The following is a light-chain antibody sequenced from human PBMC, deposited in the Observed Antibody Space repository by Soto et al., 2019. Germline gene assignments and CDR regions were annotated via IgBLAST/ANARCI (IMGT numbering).Light chain of an antibody. V-gene: IGKV1-27*01. CDR3: QQTYRTPFT. CDR2: AAS. CDR1: QTISSW. Sequence: DIQMTQSPSTLSGSVGARVTITCRASQTISSWLAWYQQKPGKVPKLLIYAASSLQSGVPSRFSGSGSGTEFTLTVSSLEAEDFATYYCQQTYRTPFTFGGGTKVDIK. J-gene: IGKJ4*01.